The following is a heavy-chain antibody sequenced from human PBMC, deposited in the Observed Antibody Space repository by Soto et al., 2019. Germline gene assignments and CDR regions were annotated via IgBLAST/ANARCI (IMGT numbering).Heavy chain of an antibody. CDR2: IYTSGST. Sequence: QVQLQESGPGLVKPSETLSLTCTVSGGSISSYYWSWIRQPAGKGLEWIGRIYTSGSTNYNPSLKSRVTLSVDTSKNQFSLKLSSVTAADTAVYYCARDREAVAGTEYGMDVWGQGTTVTVSS. V-gene: IGHV4-4*07. CDR3: ARDREAVAGTEYGMDV. CDR1: GGSISSYY. J-gene: IGHJ6*02. D-gene: IGHD6-19*01.